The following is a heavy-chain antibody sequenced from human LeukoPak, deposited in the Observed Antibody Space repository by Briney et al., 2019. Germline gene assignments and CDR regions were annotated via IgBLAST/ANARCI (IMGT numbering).Heavy chain of an antibody. J-gene: IGHJ3*02. CDR1: GITVSSNY. V-gene: IGHV3-66*01. CDR2: IYSGGST. CDR3: AREQRDAFDI. Sequence: PGGSLRLSCAASGITVSSNYMSWVRQAPGKGLEWVSVIYSGGSTYYADSVKGRFTISRDNSKNTLYLQMNSLRAEDTAVYYCAREQRDAFDIWGQGTMVTVSS.